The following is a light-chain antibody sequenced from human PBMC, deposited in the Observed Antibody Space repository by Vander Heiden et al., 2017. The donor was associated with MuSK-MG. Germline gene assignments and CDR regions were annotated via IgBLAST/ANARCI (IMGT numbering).Light chain of an antibody. CDR1: QSVGRNF. CDR3: QQYADSPIT. V-gene: IGKV3-20*01. J-gene: IGKJ3*01. CDR2: GAS. Sequence: EIALTQSPGTLSLSPGERATLSCRASQSVGRNFLGWFQQKPGQAPRLLIYGASSRATGVPDRFTGSGSGTDFTLTISRLEPEDFAVYYCQQYADSPITFGHGTKVDLK.